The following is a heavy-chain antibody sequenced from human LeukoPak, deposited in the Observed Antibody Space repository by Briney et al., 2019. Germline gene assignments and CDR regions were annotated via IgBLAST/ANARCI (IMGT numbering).Heavy chain of an antibody. V-gene: IGHV3-48*01. Sequence: PGGSLRLSCAASGFTFSSYAMHWVRQAPGKGLEWISYISSTGNTIYYADSVKGRFTISRDDANNSLYLQMNSLRAEDTAVYYCASWTIVPDYWGQGTLVTVSS. CDR3: ASWTIVPDY. J-gene: IGHJ4*02. CDR1: GFTFSSYA. D-gene: IGHD3-10*01. CDR2: ISSTGNTI.